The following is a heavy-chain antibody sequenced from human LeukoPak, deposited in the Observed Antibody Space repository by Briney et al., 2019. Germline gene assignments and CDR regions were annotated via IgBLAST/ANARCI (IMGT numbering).Heavy chain of an antibody. CDR2: IFDSGAPS. J-gene: IGHJ3*01. CDR3: TKAVGGGRDAYDV. D-gene: IGHD3-16*01. CDR1: GMSFRHHA. Sequence: GGSLRLSCVASGMSFRHHAMNWVRQAPGKGLEWVSSIFDSGAPSYYADSVKGRFTTSRDNARDTFYLQMENLRAEDSATYYCTKAVGGGRDAYDVWGQGTGVIVSS. V-gene: IGHV3-23*01.